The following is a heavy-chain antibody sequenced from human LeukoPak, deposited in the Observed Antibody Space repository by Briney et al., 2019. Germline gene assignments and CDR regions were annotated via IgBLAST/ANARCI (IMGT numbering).Heavy chain of an antibody. D-gene: IGHD6-6*01. V-gene: IGHV4-59*12. Sequence: SETLSLTCTVSGGSISSYYWSWIRQPPGKGLEWIGYIYYSGSTNYNPSLKSRVTISVDTSKNQFSLKLSSVTAADTAVYYCARLGILVDAFDIWGQGTMVTVSS. CDR1: GGSISSYY. CDR3: ARLGILVDAFDI. J-gene: IGHJ3*02. CDR2: IYYSGST.